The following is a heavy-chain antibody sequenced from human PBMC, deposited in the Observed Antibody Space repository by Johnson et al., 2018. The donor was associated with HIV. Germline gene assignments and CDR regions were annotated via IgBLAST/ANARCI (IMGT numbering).Heavy chain of an antibody. J-gene: IGHJ3*02. Sequence: QVQLVESGGGVVQPGRSLRLSCAASGFTFSSYGMHWVRQAPGKGLECVAVIWYDGSNKYYGDSVKGRFTISRDRSKNSLYLQMNSLRAEDTAVYYCVREEGNDILTRGDAFDIWGQGTLVTVSS. CDR1: GFTFSSYG. D-gene: IGHD3-9*01. CDR2: IWYDGSNK. V-gene: IGHV3-33*01. CDR3: VREEGNDILTRGDAFDI.